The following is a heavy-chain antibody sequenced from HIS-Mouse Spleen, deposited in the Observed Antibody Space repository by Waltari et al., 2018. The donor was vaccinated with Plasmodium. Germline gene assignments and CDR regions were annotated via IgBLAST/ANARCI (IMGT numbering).Heavy chain of an antibody. CDR3: ARGMKSSSSAFDI. Sequence: EVQLVESGGGLIQPGGSLRLSCAASGFTVSSNYMSWVRQAPGKGWGGVSVNYSGGNTYYGNSGKGRFTIARDNSKNTLYLQMNSLRAEDTAAYYCARGMKSSSSAFDIWGQGTMVTVSS. CDR2: NYSGGNT. J-gene: IGHJ3*02. D-gene: IGHD6-6*01. V-gene: IGHV3-53*01. CDR1: GFTVSSNY.